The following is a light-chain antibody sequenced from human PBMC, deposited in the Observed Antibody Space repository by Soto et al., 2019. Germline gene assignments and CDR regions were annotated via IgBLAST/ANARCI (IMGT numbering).Light chain of an antibody. CDR3: QTWGTGFWV. Sequence: QAVVTQSPSASASLGASVKLTCTLSSGHSSYAIAWHQQQPERGPRYLVKLNSDGRHSKGDGIPDRFSGSSSGAERYLTISSLQSEDEADYYCQTWGTGFWVFGGGTKVTVL. CDR2: LNSDGRH. CDR1: SGHSSYA. V-gene: IGLV4-69*01. J-gene: IGLJ3*02.